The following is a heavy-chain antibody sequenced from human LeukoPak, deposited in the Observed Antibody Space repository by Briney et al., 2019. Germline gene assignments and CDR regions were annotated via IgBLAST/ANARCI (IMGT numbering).Heavy chain of an antibody. D-gene: IGHD2-2*01. V-gene: IGHV1-69*02. J-gene: IGHJ6*02. CDR1: ARTFSSYT. Sequence: SVKVCCKASARTFSSYTISWVREAPGQGLEWRGRIIPIFGIANYVQKFQGRGTITAEKSTRPAYMDLSSLRSEDKAVYGCASEYQLLNYYSYGMDVWGQGTTVTVSS. CDR2: IIPIFGIA. CDR3: ASEYQLLNYYSYGMDV.